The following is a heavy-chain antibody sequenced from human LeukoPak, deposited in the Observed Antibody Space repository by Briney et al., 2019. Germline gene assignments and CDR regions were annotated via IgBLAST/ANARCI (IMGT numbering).Heavy chain of an antibody. J-gene: IGHJ6*02. CDR1: GGTFSSYA. Sequence: ASVKVSCKASGGTFSSYAISWVRQAPGQGLEWMGRIIPILGIANYAQKFQGRVTITAGKSTSTAYMELSSLRSEDTAVYYCATNPYGTGSYYYYYGMDVWGQGTTVTVSS. CDR2: IIPILGIA. D-gene: IGHD3-10*01. V-gene: IGHV1-69*04. CDR3: ATNPYGTGSYYYYYGMDV.